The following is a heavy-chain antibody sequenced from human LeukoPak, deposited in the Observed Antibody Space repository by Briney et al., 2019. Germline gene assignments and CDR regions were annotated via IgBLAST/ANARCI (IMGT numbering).Heavy chain of an antibody. D-gene: IGHD6-13*01. CDR1: GGSISSSSDY. CDR2: VYYSGST. J-gene: IGHJ4*02. CDR3: ARPDPAHYSSSWLNFDY. Sequence: PSETLSLTCTVSGGSISSSSDYWGWIRQPPGKGLEWIGSVYYSGSTYYSPSLKSRVTISVDTSKNQFSLKLSSVTAADTAVYYCARPDPAHYSSSWLNFDYWGQGTLVTVSS. V-gene: IGHV4-39*01.